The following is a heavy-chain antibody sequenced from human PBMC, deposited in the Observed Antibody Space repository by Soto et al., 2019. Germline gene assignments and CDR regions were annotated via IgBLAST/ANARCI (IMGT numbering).Heavy chain of an antibody. Sequence: QVQLVQSGAEVKKPGASVKISCKPSGYIFTSHSIHWVRQAPGQGLEWLGIINPSGGSTTYAQKLRGXVXXXRXXSASTVYMELSSLRSEDTAVYYYARDLRGDGDAYFYYGMDVWGQGTTVTVSS. CDR3: ARDLRGDGDAYFYYGMDV. J-gene: IGHJ6*02. V-gene: IGHV1-46*01. D-gene: IGHD4-17*01. CDR2: INPSGGST. CDR1: GYIFTSHS.